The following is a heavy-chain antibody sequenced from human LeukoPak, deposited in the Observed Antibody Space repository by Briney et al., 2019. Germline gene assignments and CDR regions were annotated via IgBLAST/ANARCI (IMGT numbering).Heavy chain of an antibody. D-gene: IGHD3-22*01. J-gene: IGHJ4*02. Sequence: PGRSLRLSCAASGFTLDDYAMHWVRQAPGKGLEGVSGISWNSGNIDYAGSVKGRFTISRDNAKNSLYMQMNSLRAEDMALYYCAKGTMIVVAVGDYFDYWGQGTLVTVSS. CDR2: ISWNSGNI. V-gene: IGHV3-9*03. CDR1: GFTLDDYA. CDR3: AKGTMIVVAVGDYFDY.